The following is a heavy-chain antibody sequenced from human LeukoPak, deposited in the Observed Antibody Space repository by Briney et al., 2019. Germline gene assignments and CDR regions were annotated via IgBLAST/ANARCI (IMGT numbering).Heavy chain of an antibody. CDR2: IYYSGST. D-gene: IGHD3-22*01. CDR1: GGSISSSSYY. CDR3: ARVLVYYDSSGYPYYYGMDV. Sequence: PSETLSLTCTVSGGSISSSSYYWGWIRQPPGKGLEWIGYIYYSGSTNYNPSLKSRVTISVDTSKNQFSLKLSSVTAADTAVYYCARVLVYYDSSGYPYYYGMDVWGQGTTVTVSS. V-gene: IGHV4-61*05. J-gene: IGHJ6*02.